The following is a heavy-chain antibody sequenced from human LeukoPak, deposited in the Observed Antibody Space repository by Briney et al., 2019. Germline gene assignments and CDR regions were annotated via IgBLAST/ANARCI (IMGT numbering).Heavy chain of an antibody. CDR2: IYHTGTT. CDR1: GYSISSGYY. Sequence: SETLSLTCSVSGYSISSGYYWGWIRQSPGKGLEWIGTIYHTGTTYYNPSLKSRVTISVDTSKNQFSLKLSSVTAADTAVYYCARHSQYYYGSGSLNYWGQGTLVTVSS. CDR3: ARHSQYYYGSGSLNY. V-gene: IGHV4-38-2*02. J-gene: IGHJ4*02. D-gene: IGHD3-10*01.